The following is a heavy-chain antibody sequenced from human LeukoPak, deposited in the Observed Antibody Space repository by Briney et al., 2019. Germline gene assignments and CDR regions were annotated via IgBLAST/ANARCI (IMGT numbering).Heavy chain of an antibody. D-gene: IGHD4-17*01. J-gene: IGHJ3*02. CDR2: IYYSGTT. CDR1: GGSFSVYY. Sequence: SETLSLTCAVYGGSFSVYYWSWIRQPPGKGLEWIGYIYYSGTTYYNPSLKSRVSISVDTSKNQFSLKLSSVTAADTAVYYCARVTYGDYSGGAFDIWGQGTMVTVSS. CDR3: ARVTYGDYSGGAFDI. V-gene: IGHV4-34*01.